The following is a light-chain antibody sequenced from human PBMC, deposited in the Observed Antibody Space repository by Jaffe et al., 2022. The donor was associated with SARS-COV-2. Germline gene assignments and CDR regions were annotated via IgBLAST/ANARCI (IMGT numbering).Light chain of an antibody. CDR3: QQSYTTLGT. J-gene: IGKJ3*01. Sequence: DIQVTQSPSSLSASVGVRVTISCRTSHDITTSLNWYQQKPGKAPSLLIYASTNLQSGVPSRFSGSGSGTDFTLTISSLQPEDFATYYCQQSYTTLGTFGPGTRVDVK. CDR1: HDITTS. V-gene: IGKV1-39*01. CDR2: AST.